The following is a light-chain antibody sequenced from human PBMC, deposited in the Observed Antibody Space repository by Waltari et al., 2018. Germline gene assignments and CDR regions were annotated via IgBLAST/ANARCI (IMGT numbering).Light chain of an antibody. V-gene: IGLV2-14*01. J-gene: IGLJ1*01. CDR2: DVN. Sequence: QSALTQPASVSGSPGQSLPIPCTGSSLDVGGYDFVSWYRQHPGKAPKVVIFDVNNRPSGVSDRVSGSKSGNTASLTISGLQAEDEGDYYCTSYTSRHTLVFGGGTKVTVL. CDR1: SLDVGGYDF. CDR3: TSYTSRHTLV.